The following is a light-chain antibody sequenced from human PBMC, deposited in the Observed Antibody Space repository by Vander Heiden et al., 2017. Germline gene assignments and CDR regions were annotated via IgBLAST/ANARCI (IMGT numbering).Light chain of an antibody. CDR3: QQRSNWPPVFT. V-gene: IGKV3-11*01. CDR1: QSVSSY. Sequence: EIVLTQSPSTQSLSPGERATLSCRSSQSVSSYLAWYQQKPGQAPRLLIYDASNRATGIPARFSGSGSGTDFTLTISSLDPEDFAVYYCQQRSNWPPVFTFGPGTKVDIK. CDR2: DAS. J-gene: IGKJ3*01.